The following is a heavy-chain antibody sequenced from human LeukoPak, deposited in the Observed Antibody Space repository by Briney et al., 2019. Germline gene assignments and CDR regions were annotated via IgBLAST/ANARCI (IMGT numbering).Heavy chain of an antibody. D-gene: IGHD3-10*01. V-gene: IGHV1-2*02. J-gene: IGHJ4*02. CDR2: INANSGGT. Sequence: GASVKVSCKASGYTFTGYNMHWVRQAPGQGLEWMGWINANSGGTNYAQKFQGRATMTRDTSISTAFMELSRLSSDDTAVYYCACASGNYYNGNYFDYWGQGTLVTVSS. CDR1: GYTFTGYN. CDR3: ACASGNYYNGNYFDY.